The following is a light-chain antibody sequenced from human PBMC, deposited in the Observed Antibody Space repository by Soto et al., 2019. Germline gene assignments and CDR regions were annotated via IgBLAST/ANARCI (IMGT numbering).Light chain of an antibody. V-gene: IGLV2-14*01. Sequence: QSALTQPASVSGSPGQSITISCTGTSSDVGGYNYVSWYQQHPGKAPKLMIYEVSNRPSGVSNRFSGSKSANTASLTISGLQAEDEADYYCSSYTGSSTYVVFGGGTKVTVL. CDR1: SSDVGGYNY. CDR3: SSYTGSSTYVV. CDR2: EVS. J-gene: IGLJ2*01.